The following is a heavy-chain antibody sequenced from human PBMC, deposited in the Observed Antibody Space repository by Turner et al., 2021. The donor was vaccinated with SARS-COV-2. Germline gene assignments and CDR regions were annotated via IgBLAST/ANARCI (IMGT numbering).Heavy chain of an antibody. CDR3: AKDLTFIVVNDVVDA. V-gene: IGHV3-23*04. CDR1: GFTVSSNY. Sequence: EVRLVESGGAVVEPGGSLRLSCAASGFTVSSNYMSWVRQAPGKGLEWVSGISGGGGSISYADSVKGRFAISRDNSKNTLYLQMNSLRAEDTAVYYCAKDLTFIVVNDVVDAWGQGTTVTVSS. D-gene: IGHD2-2*01. CDR2: ISGGGGSI. J-gene: IGHJ6*02.